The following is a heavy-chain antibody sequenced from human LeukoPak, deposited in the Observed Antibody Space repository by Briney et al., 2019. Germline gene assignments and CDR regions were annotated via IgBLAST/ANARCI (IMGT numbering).Heavy chain of an antibody. Sequence: GGSLRLSCAASGFTFSSYSINWVRQAPGKGLEWVSSISSSSSYIYYADSVKGRFTISRDNAKNSLYLQMNSLRAEDTAVYYCARHYYYDSSGYYFVSALDYWGQGTLVTVSS. CDR1: GFTFSSYS. CDR3: ARHYYYDSSGYYFVSALDY. CDR2: ISSSSSYI. J-gene: IGHJ4*02. D-gene: IGHD3-22*01. V-gene: IGHV3-21*01.